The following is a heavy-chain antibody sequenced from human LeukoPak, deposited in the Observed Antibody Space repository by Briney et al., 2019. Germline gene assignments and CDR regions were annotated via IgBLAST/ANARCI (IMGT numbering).Heavy chain of an antibody. V-gene: IGHV3-74*01. Sequence: PGGSLRLSCAASGFTFSSYWMHWVRQAPGKGLVWVSRINSDGSSTSYADSVKGRFTISRDNAKNTLYLQMNSLRAEDTAVYYCARDKGDYYDSSGYSVGYWGQGTLVTVSS. CDR3: ARDKGDYYDSSGYSVGY. CDR2: INSDGSST. CDR1: GFTFSSYW. D-gene: IGHD3-22*01. J-gene: IGHJ4*02.